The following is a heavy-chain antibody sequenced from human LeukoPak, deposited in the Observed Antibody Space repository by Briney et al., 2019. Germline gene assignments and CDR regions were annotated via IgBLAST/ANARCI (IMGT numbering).Heavy chain of an antibody. CDR3: ARGVTTGEVDP. V-gene: IGHV3-30-3*01. CDR1: GFTFSSYA. D-gene: IGHD4-17*01. Sequence: GRSLRLSCAASGFTFSSYAMPWVRQAPGKGLEWAAVISYDGSNKYYADSVKGRFTISRDNSKNTLYLQMNSLRAEDTAVYYCARGVTTGEVDPWGQGTLVTVSS. J-gene: IGHJ5*02. CDR2: ISYDGSNK.